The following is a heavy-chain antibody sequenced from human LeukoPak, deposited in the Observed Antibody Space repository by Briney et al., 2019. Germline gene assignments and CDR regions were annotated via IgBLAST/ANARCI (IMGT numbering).Heavy chain of an antibody. CDR1: CYTFTSYG. Sequence: GASVKVSCKASCYTFTSYGISWVRQAPGQGLEWMGWISAYNGNTNYAQKLQGRVTMTTDTSTSTAYMELRSLRSDDTAVYYCASNYCSSTSCYVRYFQHWGQGTLVTVSS. V-gene: IGHV1-18*01. CDR2: ISAYNGNT. J-gene: IGHJ1*01. CDR3: ASNYCSSTSCYVRYFQH. D-gene: IGHD2-2*01.